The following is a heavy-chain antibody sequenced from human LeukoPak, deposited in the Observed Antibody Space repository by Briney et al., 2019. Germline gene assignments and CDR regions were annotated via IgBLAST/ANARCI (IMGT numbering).Heavy chain of an antibody. CDR2: TYYRSTWFN. CDR3: TKGWAMDV. J-gene: IGHJ6*02. D-gene: IGHD1-26*01. Sequence: SQTLSLTSAISLDSVSNSGEACDCVRHSPSSGLEWLGRTYYRSTWFNDYAVPVEGRITINPDTTKNHFSLHLNSVTPEDTAVYCCTKGWAMDVWGQGTTVTVSS. CDR1: LDSVSNSGEA. V-gene: IGHV6-1*01.